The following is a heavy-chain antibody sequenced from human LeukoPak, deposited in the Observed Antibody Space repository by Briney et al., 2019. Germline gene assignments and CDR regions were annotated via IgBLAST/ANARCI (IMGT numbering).Heavy chain of an antibody. D-gene: IGHD5-12*01. CDR2: ISGSGGST. CDR3: AKNPDIVATYNYFDY. CDR1: GFTFSSYA. V-gene: IGHV3-23*01. J-gene: IGHJ4*02. Sequence: GGSLRLSCAASGFTFSSYAMSWVRQAPGKRLEWVSAISGSGGSTYYADSVKGRFTISRDNSKNTLYLQMNSLRAEDTAVYYCAKNPDIVATYNYFDYWGQGTLVTVSS.